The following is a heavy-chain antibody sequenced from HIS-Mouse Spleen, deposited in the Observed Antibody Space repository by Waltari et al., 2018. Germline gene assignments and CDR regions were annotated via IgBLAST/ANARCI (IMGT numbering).Heavy chain of an antibody. CDR3: AREIPYSSSWYDWYFDL. CDR2: IYYSGST. J-gene: IGHJ2*01. D-gene: IGHD6-13*01. CDR1: GGSISSRRSY. Sequence: QLQLQESGPGLVKPSATLSLTCTVSGGSISSRRSYWGWIRQPPGKGLEWIGSIYYSGSTYYNPSLKSRVTISVDTSKNQFSLKLSSVTAADTAVYYCAREIPYSSSWYDWYFDLWGRGTLVTVSS. V-gene: IGHV4-39*07.